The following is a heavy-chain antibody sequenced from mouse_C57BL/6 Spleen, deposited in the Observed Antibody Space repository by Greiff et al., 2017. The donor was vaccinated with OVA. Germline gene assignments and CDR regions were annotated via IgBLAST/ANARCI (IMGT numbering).Heavy chain of an antibody. Sequence: QVQLQQPGAELVKPGASVKLSCKASGYTFTSYWMQWVKQRPGQGLEWIGEIDPSDSYTNYHQKFKGKATLTVDTSSSTAYMQLSSLTSEDSAVYYCAVVTTYFDYWGQGTTLTVSS. D-gene: IGHD2-3*01. J-gene: IGHJ2*01. CDR2: IDPSDSYT. CDR3: AVVTTYFDY. V-gene: IGHV1-50*01. CDR1: GYTFTSYW.